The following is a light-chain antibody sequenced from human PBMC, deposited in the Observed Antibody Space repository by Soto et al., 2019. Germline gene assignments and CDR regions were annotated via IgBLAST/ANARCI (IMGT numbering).Light chain of an antibody. CDR1: QSVSNY. CDR3: QQRRSWSPWT. Sequence: IVLTQSPATLSLSPGERATLACRASQSVSNYLAWYQQRPGQAPRLLLYDATNRATGIPARFAGSGSGTNFILTHSSLVPEDFAVYYCQQRRSWSPWTFGQGTKVDIK. V-gene: IGKV3-11*01. J-gene: IGKJ1*01. CDR2: DAT.